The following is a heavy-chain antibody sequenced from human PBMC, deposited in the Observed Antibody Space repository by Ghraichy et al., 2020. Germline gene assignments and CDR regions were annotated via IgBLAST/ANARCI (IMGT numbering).Heavy chain of an antibody. J-gene: IGHJ4*02. CDR1: GFTFSDYY. D-gene: IGHD3-10*01. CDR2: ISSRSSYT. Sequence: GGSLRLSCAASGFTFSDYYMTWIRQAPGKGLEWVSYISSRSSYTNYADSVKGRFTISRDNAKNSLYLQMNSLRAEDTAVYYCARDGKPSSTMVRGVIDYWGQGTLVTVSS. V-gene: IGHV3-11*06. CDR3: ARDGKPSSTMVRGVIDY.